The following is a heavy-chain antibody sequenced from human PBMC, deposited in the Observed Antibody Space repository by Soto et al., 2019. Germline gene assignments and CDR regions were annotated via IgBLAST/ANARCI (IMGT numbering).Heavy chain of an antibody. Sequence: GGSLRLSCAASGFTFSSYAMSWVRQAPGKGLEWVSAISGSGGSTYYADSVKGRFTISRDNSKNTLYLQMNSLRAEDTAVYYCAKSPRQYYYYGMDVWGQGTTVTVSS. CDR3: AKSPRQYYYYGMDV. CDR1: GFTFSSYA. CDR2: ISGSGGST. J-gene: IGHJ6*02. V-gene: IGHV3-23*01.